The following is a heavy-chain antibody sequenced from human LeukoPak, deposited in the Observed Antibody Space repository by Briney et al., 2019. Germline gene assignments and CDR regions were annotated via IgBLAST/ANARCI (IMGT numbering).Heavy chain of an antibody. CDR3: ARSTVLTGYYYMDV. J-gene: IGHJ6*03. V-gene: IGHV1-2*02. D-gene: IGHD4-23*01. CDR1: GYTFTGYY. CDR2: INPNSGGT. Sequence: PLASVKVSCKASGYTFTGYYMHWVRQAPGQGLEWMGWINPNSGGTNYAQKFQGRVTMTRDTSISTAYMELSSLRSEDTAVYYCARSTVLTGYYYMDVWGKGTTVTVSS.